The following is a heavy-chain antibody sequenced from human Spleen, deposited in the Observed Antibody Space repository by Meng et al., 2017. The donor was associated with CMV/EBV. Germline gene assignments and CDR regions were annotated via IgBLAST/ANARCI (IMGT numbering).Heavy chain of an antibody. Sequence: GSLRLSCTVSAYSISSGYYWGWIRQPPGKGLEWIGNINHSGSTYYNPSLKGRVTLSVDTSENQFSLKLNSVTAADTAVYYCATYRVGSFDIWGHGTVVTVSS. CDR1: AYSISSGYY. D-gene: IGHD5-18*01. J-gene: IGHJ3*02. CDR2: INHSGST. V-gene: IGHV4-38-2*02. CDR3: ATYRVGSFDI.